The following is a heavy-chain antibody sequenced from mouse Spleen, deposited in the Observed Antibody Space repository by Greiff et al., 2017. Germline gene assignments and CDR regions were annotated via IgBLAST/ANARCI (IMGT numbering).Heavy chain of an antibody. V-gene: IGHV1-52*01. CDR3: ARGYDYDDWFVY. D-gene: IGHD2-4*01. CDR2: IDPSDSET. Sequence: VKLQQPGAELVRPGSSVKLSCKASGYTFTSYWMHWVKQRPIQGLEWIGNIDPSDSETHYNQKFKDKAILTVDKSSSTAYMQLSSLTSEDSAVYYCARGYDYDDWFVYWGQGTLVTVSP. J-gene: IGHJ3*01. CDR1: GYTFTSYW.